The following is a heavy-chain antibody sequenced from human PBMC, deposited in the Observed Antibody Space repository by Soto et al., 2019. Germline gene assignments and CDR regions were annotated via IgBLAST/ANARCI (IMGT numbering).Heavy chain of an antibody. CDR2: ISAYNGNT. Sequence: QVPLVQSGAEVKKPGASVKVSCKASGYTFTSYGISWVRQAPGQGLEWMGWISAYNGNTDYAQKLQGRVTMTTDTSTSTAYMELRSLRSDDTAVYYCARDTPTVTKGGGWFDPWGQGTLVTVSS. V-gene: IGHV1-18*01. CDR3: ARDTPTVTKGGGWFDP. J-gene: IGHJ5*02. CDR1: GYTFTSYG. D-gene: IGHD4-17*01.